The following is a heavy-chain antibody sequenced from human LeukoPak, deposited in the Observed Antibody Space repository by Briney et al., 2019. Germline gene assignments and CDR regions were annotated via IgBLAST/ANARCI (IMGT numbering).Heavy chain of an antibody. Sequence: PGRSLRLSCAASGFTFSSYGMHWVRQAPGKGLEWVAVIWYDGSNKYYADSVKGRFTISRDNSKNTLYLQMNSLRAEDTAVYYCASVGWGYCSSTSCHKTTHDAFDIWGQGTMVTVSS. J-gene: IGHJ3*02. CDR3: ASVGWGYCSSTSCHKTTHDAFDI. V-gene: IGHV3-33*01. D-gene: IGHD2-2*02. CDR2: IWYDGSNK. CDR1: GFTFSSYG.